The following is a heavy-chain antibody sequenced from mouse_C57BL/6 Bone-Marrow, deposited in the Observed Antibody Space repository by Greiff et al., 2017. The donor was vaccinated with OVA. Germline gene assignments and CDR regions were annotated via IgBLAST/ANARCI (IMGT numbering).Heavy chain of an antibody. D-gene: IGHD1-1*01. J-gene: IGHJ1*03. CDR1: GYTFTSYW. CDR2: IDPSDSYT. Sequence: QVQLQQPGAELVKPGASVKLSCKASGYTFTSYWMQWVKQRPGQGLEWIGEIDPSDSYTNYNQKFKGKATLTVDTSSSTAYMQLSSLTSEDSAVYYCAREDYYGSSPDGDFDVWGTGTTVTVSS. CDR3: AREDYYGSSPDGDFDV. V-gene: IGHV1-50*01.